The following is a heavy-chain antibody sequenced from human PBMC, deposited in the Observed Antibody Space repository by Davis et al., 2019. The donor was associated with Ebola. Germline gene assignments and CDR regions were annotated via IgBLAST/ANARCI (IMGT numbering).Heavy chain of an antibody. Sequence: AASVKVSCKASGYTFTSYAMNWVRQAPGQGLEWMGWINTNTGNPTYAQDFTGRFVFSLDTSVSTAYLQISSLKAEDTAVYYCARGRQGIAVADSRWFNPWGQGTLVTVSS. J-gene: IGHJ5*02. CDR2: INTNTGNP. CDR1: GYTFTSYA. D-gene: IGHD6-19*01. CDR3: ARGRQGIAVADSRWFNP. V-gene: IGHV7-4-1*02.